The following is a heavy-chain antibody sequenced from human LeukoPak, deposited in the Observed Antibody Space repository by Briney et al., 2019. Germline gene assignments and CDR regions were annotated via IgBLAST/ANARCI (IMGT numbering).Heavy chain of an antibody. CDR3: ARVNPGLRYFGY. Sequence: SETLSLTCAVYGGSFSGYYWSWIRQPPGKGLEWIGEINHSGSTIYNPSLKSRVTISVDTSKNQFSLKLSSVTAADTAAYYCARVNPGLRYFGYWGQGTLVTVSS. CDR1: GGSFSGYY. D-gene: IGHD3-9*01. V-gene: IGHV4-34*01. CDR2: INHSGST. J-gene: IGHJ4*02.